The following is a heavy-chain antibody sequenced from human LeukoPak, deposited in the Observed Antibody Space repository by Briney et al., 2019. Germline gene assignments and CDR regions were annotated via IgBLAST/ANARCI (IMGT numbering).Heavy chain of an antibody. Sequence: GGSLRLSCAASGFTVSSNYMSWVRQAPGKGLEWVSVIYSGGSTYYADSVKGRFTISRDNSKNTLYLQMNSLRAEDTAVYYCARSVSVVVDESYFDYWGQGTLVTVSS. V-gene: IGHV3-66*02. D-gene: IGHD2-2*01. J-gene: IGHJ4*02. CDR1: GFTVSSNY. CDR2: IYSGGST. CDR3: ARSVSVVVDESYFDY.